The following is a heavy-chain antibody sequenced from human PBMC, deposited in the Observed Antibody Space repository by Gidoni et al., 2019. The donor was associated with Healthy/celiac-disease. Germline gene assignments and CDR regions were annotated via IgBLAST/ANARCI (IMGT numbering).Heavy chain of an antibody. D-gene: IGHD3-3*01. CDR1: GLTFSSYD. CDR2: IGTAGDT. CDR3: ARDGGLRFYGMDV. J-gene: IGHJ6*02. V-gene: IGHV3-13*04. Sequence: EVQLVESGGGLVQPGGSLRLSCAASGLTFSSYDMHWVRQATGKGLEWVSAIGTAGDTYYPGSVKGRFTISRENAKNSLYLQMNSLRAGDTAVYYCARDGGLRFYGMDVWGQGTTVTVSS.